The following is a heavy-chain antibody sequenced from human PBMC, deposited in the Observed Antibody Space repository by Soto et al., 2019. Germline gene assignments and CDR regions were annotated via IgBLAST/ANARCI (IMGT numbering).Heavy chain of an antibody. J-gene: IGHJ4*02. V-gene: IGHV3-21*01. D-gene: IGHD5-12*01. CDR2: ISSSSSYI. CDR3: ASRTLRRDGYNRFDY. Sequence: PGGSLRLSCAASGFTFSSYTMNWVRQAPGKGLEWVSSISSSSSYIYYADSVKGRFTISRDNAKNSLYLEMNGLRAEDTAVYYCASRTLRRDGYNRFDYWGQGTLVTVSS. CDR1: GFTFSSYT.